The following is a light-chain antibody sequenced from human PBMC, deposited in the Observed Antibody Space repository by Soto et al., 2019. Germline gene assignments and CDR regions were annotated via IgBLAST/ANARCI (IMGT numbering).Light chain of an antibody. V-gene: IGLV2-14*01. CDR3: SSYTSGSTLLYV. J-gene: IGLJ1*01. Sequence: QSALTQPASVSGSPGRSITISCTGTSSDVVGYNYVSWYQQHPGKAPKLMIYDVSNRPSGVSNRFSGSKSGNTASLTISGLQAEDEADYYCSSYTSGSTLLYVFGTGTKVTVL. CDR1: SSDVVGYNY. CDR2: DVS.